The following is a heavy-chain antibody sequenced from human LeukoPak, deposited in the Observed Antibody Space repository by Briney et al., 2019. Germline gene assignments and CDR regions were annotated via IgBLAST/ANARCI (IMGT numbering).Heavy chain of an antibody. CDR1: GYTFTNYA. J-gene: IGHJ4*02. Sequence: ASVKVSCKASGYTFTNYAMHWVRQAPGQGLEWMGWIGAYNGNTNYAQKLQGRVTMTTDTSTSTAYMELSRLRSDDTAVYYCARGLENFDCWGQGTLVTVSS. CDR3: ARGLENFDC. V-gene: IGHV1-18*01. CDR2: IGAYNGNT. D-gene: IGHD4-11*01.